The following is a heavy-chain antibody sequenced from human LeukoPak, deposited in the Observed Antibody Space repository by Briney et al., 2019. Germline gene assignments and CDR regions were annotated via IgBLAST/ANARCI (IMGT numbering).Heavy chain of an antibody. V-gene: IGHV4-31*03. Sequence: SQTLSLTCTVSGGSISSGGYYWSWIRQHPGKGQEWIGYIYYSGSTYYNPSLKSRVTISVDTSKNQFSLKLSSVTAADTAVYYCARGQQLVVFDPWGQGTLVTVSS. CDR3: ARGQQLVVFDP. CDR1: GGSISSGGYY. D-gene: IGHD6-13*01. J-gene: IGHJ5*02. CDR2: IYYSGST.